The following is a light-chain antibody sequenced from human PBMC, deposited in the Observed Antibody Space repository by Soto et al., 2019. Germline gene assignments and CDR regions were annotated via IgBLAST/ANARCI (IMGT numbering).Light chain of an antibody. CDR2: GTS. V-gene: IGKV3-11*01. CDR1: QSVSRY. Sequence: EIVLTRSPATLSLSPGERATLSCRASQSVSRYLAWYQQKPGQAPRLLIYGTSNRATGIPARFSGSGSGTDFTLTISSLEPEDFAVYYCQQRSNWPPFSFGGGTKVDIK. J-gene: IGKJ4*01. CDR3: QQRSNWPPFS.